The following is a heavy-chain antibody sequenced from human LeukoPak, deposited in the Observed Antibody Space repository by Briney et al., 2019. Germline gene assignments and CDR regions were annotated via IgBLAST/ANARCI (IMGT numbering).Heavy chain of an antibody. D-gene: IGHD6-13*01. J-gene: IGHJ5*02. Sequence: GGSLRLSCTTSGFTFGDYAMSWFRQAPGKGLEWVGFIRSIAYGGTAEYAASVKGRFTISRDDSKSIAYLQMHSLKTEDTAVYYCTREILSTCTGRWYDWFDPWGQGTMVTVSS. V-gene: IGHV3-49*03. CDR3: TREILSTCTGRWYDWFDP. CDR2: IRSIAYGGTA. CDR1: GFTFGDYA.